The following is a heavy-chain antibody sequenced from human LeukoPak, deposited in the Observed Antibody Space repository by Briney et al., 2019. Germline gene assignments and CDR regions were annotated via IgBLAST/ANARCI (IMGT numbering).Heavy chain of an antibody. CDR1: GGSISSSSYY. J-gene: IGHJ4*02. CDR3: ARLSDSSGYSPDY. V-gene: IGHV4-39*01. Sequence: SETLSLTCTVSGGSISSSSYYWGWIRQPPGKGLEWIGSIYYSGSTYYNPSLKSRVTISVDTSKNQFSLKLSSVTAADTAVYYYARLSDSSGYSPDYWGQGTLVTVSS. D-gene: IGHD3-22*01. CDR2: IYYSGST.